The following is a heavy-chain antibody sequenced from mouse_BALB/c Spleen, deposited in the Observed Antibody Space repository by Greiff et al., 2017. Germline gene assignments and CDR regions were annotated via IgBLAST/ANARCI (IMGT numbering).Heavy chain of an antibody. V-gene: IGHV5-4*02. CDR2: ISDGGSYT. D-gene: IGHD2-13*01. CDR1: GFTFSDYY. J-gene: IGHJ4*01. CDR3: ARGGLHYAMDY. Sequence: EVQLVESGGGLVKPGGSLKLSCAASGFTFSDYYMYWVRQTPEKRLEWVATISDGGSYTYYPDSVKGRFTISRDNAKNNLYLQMSSLKSEVTAMYYCARGGLHYAMDYWGQGTSVTVSS.